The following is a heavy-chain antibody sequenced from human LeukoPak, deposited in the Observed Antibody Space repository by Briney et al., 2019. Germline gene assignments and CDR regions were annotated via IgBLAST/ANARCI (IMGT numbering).Heavy chain of an antibody. CDR3: ARFAPYSGLFDS. CDR2: IYDSAST. CDR1: GGSMSSYY. D-gene: IGHD1-26*01. Sequence: SETLSLTCSVSGGSMSSYYWSWVRQPPGKGLEWLGYIYDSASTIYTPSLKGRVTISEDTSKQQFFLRLSSVTAADTAIYSCARFAPYSGLFDSWGQGTLVTVSS. J-gene: IGHJ4*02. V-gene: IGHV4-4*09.